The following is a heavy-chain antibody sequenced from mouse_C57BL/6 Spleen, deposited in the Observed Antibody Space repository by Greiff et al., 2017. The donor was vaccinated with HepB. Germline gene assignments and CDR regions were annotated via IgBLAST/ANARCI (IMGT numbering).Heavy chain of an antibody. CDR2: ISYDGSN. CDR3: ANYYGSSGNAMDY. J-gene: IGHJ4*01. CDR1: GYSITSGYY. V-gene: IGHV3-6*01. D-gene: IGHD1-1*01. Sequence: DVKLQESGPGLVKPSQSLSLTCSVTGYSITSGYYWNWIRQFPGNKLEWMGYISYDGSNNYNPALKNRISITRDTSKNQFFLKLNSVTTEDTATYYCANYYGSSGNAMDYWGQGTSVTVSS.